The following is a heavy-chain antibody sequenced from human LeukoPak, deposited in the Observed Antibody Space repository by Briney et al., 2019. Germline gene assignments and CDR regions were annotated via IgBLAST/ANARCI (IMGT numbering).Heavy chain of an antibody. CDR3: AREQWFGEFHFDY. CDR2: IYYSGST. V-gene: IGHV4-61*01. CDR1: GASISSSSYY. D-gene: IGHD3-10*01. Sequence: PSETLSLTCTVSGASISSSSYYWSWIRQPPGKGLEWIGYIYYSGSTNYNPSLKSRVTISVDTSKNQFSLRLNSVTAADTAVYYCAREQWFGEFHFDYWGQGTLVSVSS. J-gene: IGHJ4*02.